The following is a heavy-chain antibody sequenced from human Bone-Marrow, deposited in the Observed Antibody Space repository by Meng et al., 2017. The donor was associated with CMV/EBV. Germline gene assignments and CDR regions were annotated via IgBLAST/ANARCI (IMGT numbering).Heavy chain of an antibody. CDR2: ISGTSSYI. V-gene: IGHV3-21*04. J-gene: IGHJ4*02. Sequence: GGSLRLSCAASGFTFSSYSMNWVRQAPGKGLEWVSSISGTSSYIYYADSVKGRFTISRDNAKNSLYLQMNSLRAEDTAVYYCAKDLPGENWGQGTLVTVSS. CDR3: AKDLPGEN. D-gene: IGHD3-10*01. CDR1: GFTFSSYS.